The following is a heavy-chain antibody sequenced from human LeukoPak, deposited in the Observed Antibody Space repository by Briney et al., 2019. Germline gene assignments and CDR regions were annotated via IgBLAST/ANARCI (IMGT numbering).Heavy chain of an antibody. Sequence: SETLSLTCTASGGSISSSSYYWGWIRQPPGKGLEWIGSIYYSGSTYYNPSLKSRVTISVDTSKNQFSLKPSSVTAADTAVYYCARDLGRGMEWLYDAFDIWGQGTMVTVSS. D-gene: IGHD3-3*01. CDR2: IYYSGST. J-gene: IGHJ3*02. CDR1: GGSISSSSYY. V-gene: IGHV4-39*07. CDR3: ARDLGRGMEWLYDAFDI.